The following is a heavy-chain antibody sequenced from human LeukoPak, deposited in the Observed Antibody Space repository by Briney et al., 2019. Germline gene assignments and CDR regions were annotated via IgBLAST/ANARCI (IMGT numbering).Heavy chain of an antibody. CDR2: IYPGDSDT. V-gene: IGHV5-51*01. J-gene: IGHJ4*02. CDR1: GYSFTNYW. D-gene: IGHD1-1*01. Sequence: GESLKISCKGSGYSFTNYWIGWVRQMPGKGLEWMGIIYPGDSDTRYSPSFQGQVTISADKSISTAYLQWSSLKASDTAMYYCARRPTSGWNWNDNYFDYWGQGTLVAVSS. CDR3: ARRPTSGWNWNDNYFDY.